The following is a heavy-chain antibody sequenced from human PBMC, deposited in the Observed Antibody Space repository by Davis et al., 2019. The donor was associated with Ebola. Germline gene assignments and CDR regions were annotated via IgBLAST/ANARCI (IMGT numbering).Heavy chain of an antibody. V-gene: IGHV1-46*01. Sequence: ASVKVSCKASGYTFTSYYMHWVRQAPGQGLEWMGIINPSGGSTSYAQKFQGRATMTRDTSTSTVYMELSSLRSEDTAVYYCARDLVGVALDYWGQGTLVTVSS. J-gene: IGHJ4*02. CDR3: ARDLVGVALDY. D-gene: IGHD2-8*01. CDR2: INPSGGST. CDR1: GYTFTSYY.